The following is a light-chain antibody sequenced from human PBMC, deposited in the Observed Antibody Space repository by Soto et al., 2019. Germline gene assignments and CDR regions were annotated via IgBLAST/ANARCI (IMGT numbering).Light chain of an antibody. Sequence: QSALTQPPSASGTPGQRVSVSCSGSSSNIGSNTVHWYQQLPGTAPNLLIYMNTPRPSGVPDRFSGSKSGTSASLAISGLRSEDEADYYCAAWDDSMDGYVFGTGTKVTVL. V-gene: IGLV1-44*01. CDR1: SSNIGSNT. CDR2: MNT. J-gene: IGLJ1*01. CDR3: AAWDDSMDGYV.